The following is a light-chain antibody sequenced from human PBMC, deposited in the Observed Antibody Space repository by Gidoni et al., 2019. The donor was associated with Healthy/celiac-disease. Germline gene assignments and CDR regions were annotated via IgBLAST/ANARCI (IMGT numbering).Light chain of an antibody. Sequence: DIQMTQSPSTLSASVGDRVTIPCRASQSISSWLDLYQQKPGEAPKLLIYDASSLESGGPSRFSGSGSGTGFTPTISSLQPDDFATYYFQQYNSYSTFGQGTKVEIK. V-gene: IGKV1-5*01. CDR2: DAS. CDR3: QQYNSYST. J-gene: IGKJ1*01. CDR1: QSISSW.